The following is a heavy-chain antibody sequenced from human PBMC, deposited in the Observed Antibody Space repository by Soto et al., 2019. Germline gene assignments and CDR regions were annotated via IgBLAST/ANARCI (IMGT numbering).Heavy chain of an antibody. CDR1: GFTFSSYA. CDR2: ISYDGSNK. CDR3: ASPIPCSGGRCYHP. V-gene: IGHV3-30-3*01. D-gene: IGHD2-15*01. Sequence: QVQLVESGGGVVQPGRSLRLSCAASGFTFSSYAMHWVRQAPGKGLEWVAVISYDGSNKYYADSVKGRFTISRDNSKNTLYLQMDSLRAEDTAVCYCASPIPCSGGRCYHPGGQGTLVTVSS. J-gene: IGHJ4*02.